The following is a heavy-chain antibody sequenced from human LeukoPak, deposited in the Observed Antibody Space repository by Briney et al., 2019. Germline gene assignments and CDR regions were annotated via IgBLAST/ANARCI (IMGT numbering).Heavy chain of an antibody. CDR2: INHSGST. Sequence: SETLSLTCAVYGGSFSGYYWSWIRQPPGKGLEWIGEINHSGSTNYNPSLKSRVTISVDTSKNQFSLKLSSVTAADTAVYYCARQSTIAAARIDPWGQGTLVTVSS. V-gene: IGHV4-34*01. CDR3: ARQSTIAAARIDP. J-gene: IGHJ5*02. CDR1: GGSFSGYY. D-gene: IGHD6-25*01.